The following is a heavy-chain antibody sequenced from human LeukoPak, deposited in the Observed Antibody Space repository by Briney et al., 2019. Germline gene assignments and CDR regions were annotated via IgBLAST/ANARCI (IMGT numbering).Heavy chain of an antibody. CDR2: ISGRCGST. J-gene: IGHJ4*02. D-gene: IGHD5-24*01. V-gene: IGHV3-23*01. CDR1: GFILRSYA. Sequence: GGSLRLSCGASGFILRSYAMSWVRQAPGKGLEGVSTISGRCGSTDYGDSVKGRFTISRDNSKNTVFLQMNSLRVEDTAIYYCAKLPQEAGDGYYFDNWGQGTLVTVSS. CDR3: AKLPQEAGDGYYFDN.